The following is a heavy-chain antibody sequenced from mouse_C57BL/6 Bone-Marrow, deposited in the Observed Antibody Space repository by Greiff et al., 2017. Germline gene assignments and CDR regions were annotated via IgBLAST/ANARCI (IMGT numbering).Heavy chain of an antibody. CDR1: GFTFSDYG. V-gene: IGHV5-15*01. CDR2: ISNLAYSI. CDR3: AKGDWFAY. J-gene: IGHJ3*01. Sequence: EVKLVESGGGLVQPGGSLKLSCAASGFTFSDYGMAWVRQAPRKGPEWVAFISNLAYSIYYADTVTGRFTISRENANNTLYLEMSSLRSEDTAMYYCAKGDWFAYWGQGTLVTVSA.